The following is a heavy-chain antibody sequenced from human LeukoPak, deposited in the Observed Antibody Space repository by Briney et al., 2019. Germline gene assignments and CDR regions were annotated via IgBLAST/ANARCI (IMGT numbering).Heavy chain of an antibody. CDR2: IIPIFGTA. CDR3: ARVRMAGYSSGWRYYFDY. Sequence: EASVNVSCKASGGTFSSYAISWVRQAPGQGLEWMGGIIPIFGTANYAQEFQGRVTITADESTSTAYMELSSLRSEGTAVYYCARVRMAGYSSGWRYYFDYWGQGTLVTVSS. CDR1: GGTFSSYA. V-gene: IGHV1-69*13. D-gene: IGHD6-19*01. J-gene: IGHJ4*02.